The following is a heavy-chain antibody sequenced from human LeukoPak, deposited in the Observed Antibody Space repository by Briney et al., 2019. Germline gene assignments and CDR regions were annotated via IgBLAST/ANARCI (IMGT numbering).Heavy chain of an antibody. D-gene: IGHD3-10*01. CDR2: MNPNSGNT. CDR3: ATVAKYYYGSGSKDFYYYAMDV. Sequence: ASVKVSCKASGFTFTSSTMQWVRQATGQGLEWMGWMNPNSGNTGYAQKFQGRVTITRNTSISTAYMELSSLRSEDTAVYYCATVAKYYYGSGSKDFYYYAMDVWGQGTTVTVSS. V-gene: IGHV1-8*03. CDR1: GFTFTSST. J-gene: IGHJ6*02.